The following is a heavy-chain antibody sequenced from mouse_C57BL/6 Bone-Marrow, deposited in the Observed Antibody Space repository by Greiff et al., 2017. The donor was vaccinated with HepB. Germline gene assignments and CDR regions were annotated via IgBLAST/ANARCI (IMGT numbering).Heavy chain of an antibody. CDR2: IYPRSGNT. CDR1: GYTFTSYG. J-gene: IGHJ1*03. V-gene: IGHV1-81*01. D-gene: IGHD2-2*01. Sequence: LQQSGAELARPGASVKLSCKASGYTFTSYGISWVKQRTGQGLEWIGEIYPRSGNTYYNEKFKGKATLTADKSSSTAYMELRSLTSEDSAVYFCARGEGLRYWYFDVWGTGTTVTVSS. CDR3: ARGEGLRYWYFDV.